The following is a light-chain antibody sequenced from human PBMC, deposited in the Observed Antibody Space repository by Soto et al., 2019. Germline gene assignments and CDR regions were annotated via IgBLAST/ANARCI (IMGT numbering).Light chain of an antibody. CDR2: GTS. Sequence: FFTHSPTTLTLSPGERATLSCRASQSVSSSYLVWYHQRPAQPPRPLIYGTSTRAAGLSDRFSDSGAGINFTSTVYRLEPGDSAVFFVQQYGTSAFTLVGGTKV. CDR3: QQYGTSAFT. V-gene: IGKV3-20*01. J-gene: IGKJ4*01. CDR1: QSVSSSY.